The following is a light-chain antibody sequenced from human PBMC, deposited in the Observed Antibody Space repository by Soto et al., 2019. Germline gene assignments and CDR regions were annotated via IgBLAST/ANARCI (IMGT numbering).Light chain of an antibody. V-gene: IGLV2-14*01. CDR1: SSDIGRYNF. J-gene: IGLJ1*01. CDR2: EAT. Sequence: QSVLTQHASMSGSPGQSITISCTGTSSDIGRYNFVSWYQHHPGKAPKLIIYEATKRPSGVSYRFSGSKSGNTASLTISGLQAEDEADYYCTSYAGRNNLGVFGTGTKVTVL. CDR3: TSYAGRNNLGV.